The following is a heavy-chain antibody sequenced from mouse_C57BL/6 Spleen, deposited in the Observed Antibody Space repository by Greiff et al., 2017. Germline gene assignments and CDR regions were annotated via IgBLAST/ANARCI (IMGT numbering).Heavy chain of an antibody. CDR2: INPYNGGT. J-gene: IGHJ4*01. CDR3: ARRGGGGIYYYAMDY. V-gene: IGHV1-19*01. CDR1: GYTFTDYY. Sequence: EVQLQQSGPVLVKPGASVKISCKASGYTFTDYYMNWVKQSPGKSLEWIGVINPYNGGTSYNQKFKGKATLTVDKSSSTAYMVLNSLTSEDSAVYYCARRGGGGIYYYAMDYWGQGTSVTVSA.